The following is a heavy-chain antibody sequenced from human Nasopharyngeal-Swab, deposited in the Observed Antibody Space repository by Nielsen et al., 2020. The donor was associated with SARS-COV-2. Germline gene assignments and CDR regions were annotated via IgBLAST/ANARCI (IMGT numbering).Heavy chain of an antibody. Sequence: GESLKISCAASGFTFSNAWMSWVRQAPGTGLEWVGRIKSKTDGGTTDYAAPVKGRFTISRDDSKNTLYLQMNSLKTEDTAVYYCTTDPKITMVRGVIRLFDYWGQGTLVTVSS. CDR3: TTDPKITMVRGVIRLFDY. CDR1: GFTFSNAW. CDR2: IKSKTDGGTT. J-gene: IGHJ4*02. V-gene: IGHV3-15*01. D-gene: IGHD3-10*01.